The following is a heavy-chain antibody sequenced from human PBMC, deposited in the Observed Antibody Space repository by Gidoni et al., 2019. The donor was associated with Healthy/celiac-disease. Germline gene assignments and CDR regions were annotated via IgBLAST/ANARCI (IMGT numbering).Heavy chain of an antibody. CDR1: GVIFSTYG. CDR2: ISYDGSNK. V-gene: IGHV3-30*03. Sequence: QVQLVESGGGVVQPGRSLRLPCAASGVIFSTYGMHWVRRAPGTGLEWVAVISYDGSNKYYAYSVKGRFTISGDNSKTTLYLQMNSLRAEDPAVYYCGRSGGYCSGGTCYEPLDYWGLGNLVTVSS. D-gene: IGHD2-15*01. CDR3: GRSGGYCSGGTCYEPLDY. J-gene: IGHJ4*02.